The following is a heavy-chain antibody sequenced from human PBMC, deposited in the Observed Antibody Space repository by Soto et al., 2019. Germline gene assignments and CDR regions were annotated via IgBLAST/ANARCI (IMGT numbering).Heavy chain of an antibody. D-gene: IGHD3-3*01. CDR1: GDSGSSISAA. CDR3: ARAEDTIFGVVIREAGNWFHP. J-gene: IGHJ5*02. V-gene: IGHV6-1*01. CDR2: TYYRSRWYN. Sequence: TLSLPFAIFGDSGSSISAAWNWIRQSPSRGLEWLGRTYYRSRWYNDYAVSVKSRITVNPDTSKNQFSLQLNSETPEDSAVYYCARAEDTIFGVVIREAGNWFHPWGQETLVTLSS.